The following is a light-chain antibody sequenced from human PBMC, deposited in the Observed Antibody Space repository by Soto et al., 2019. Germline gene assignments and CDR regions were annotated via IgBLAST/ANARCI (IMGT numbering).Light chain of an antibody. J-gene: IGKJ4*01. CDR3: QKYNRAPLT. CDR1: QGISNS. CDR2: TAS. V-gene: IGKV1-27*01. Sequence: DIQMTQSPSSLSASVGDRVTITCRASQGISNSLAWYQQKPGKVPKLLIYTASTLQSGVPSRFSGRGFGTDFTLTITSLQPEDVATYYCQKYNRAPLTFGGGTKLEIK.